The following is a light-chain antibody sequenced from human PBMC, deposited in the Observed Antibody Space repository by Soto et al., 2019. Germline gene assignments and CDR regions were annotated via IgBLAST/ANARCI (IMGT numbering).Light chain of an antibody. CDR2: DAS. CDR1: QTISGW. Sequence: DIQMTQSPSTLSASVGDGVTITCRASQTISGWLAWYQQRPWKAPKLLISDASSLRSGVPSRFSGSGSGTEFTLTISSLQPDDFGSYYCQQYKSYPWTFGHGTTVEV. CDR3: QQYKSYPWT. V-gene: IGKV1-5*01. J-gene: IGKJ1*01.